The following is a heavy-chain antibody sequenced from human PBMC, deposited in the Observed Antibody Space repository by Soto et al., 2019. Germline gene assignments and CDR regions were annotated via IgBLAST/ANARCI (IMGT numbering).Heavy chain of an antibody. D-gene: IGHD1-26*01. J-gene: IGHJ3*01. CDR3: AGRASR. Sequence: GGSLRLSCAASGFTFSTSEMYWVRQAPGKGLEWVSYIHPSGQPIFYADSVEGRFTISRDNAKNSLYLQMSSLRAEDSAVYYCAGRASRWGQGTMVTVSS. CDR1: GFTFSTSE. CDR2: IHPSGQPI. V-gene: IGHV3-48*03.